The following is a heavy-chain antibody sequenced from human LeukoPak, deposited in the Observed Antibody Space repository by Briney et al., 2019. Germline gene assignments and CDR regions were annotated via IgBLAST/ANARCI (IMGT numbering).Heavy chain of an antibody. V-gene: IGHV4-34*01. J-gene: IGHJ4*02. CDR3: ARARRLLLAVLDY. CDR2: INHSGST. Sequence: PSETLSLTCAVYGGSFSGYYWSWIRQPPGKGLEWIGEINHSGSTKYNPSLKSRVTISVDTSKNQFSLKLSSVTAADTAVYYCARARRLLLAVLDYWGEGTLVTVSS. D-gene: IGHD3-22*01. CDR1: GGSFSGYY.